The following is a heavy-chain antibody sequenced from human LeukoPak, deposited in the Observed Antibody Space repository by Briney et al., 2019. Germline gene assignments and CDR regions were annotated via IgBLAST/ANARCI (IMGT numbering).Heavy chain of an antibody. Sequence: SETLSLTCSVSGDSISSSGFHWAWFRQPPGRGLEWIAIVSYNESTYYNPSLESRVSISADMSKNHFSLKLKPVTAADTAVYYCASTNGVYWGQGTLVTVSS. CDR3: ASTNGVY. V-gene: IGHV4-39*07. CDR2: VSYNEST. J-gene: IGHJ4*02. CDR1: GDSISSSGFH. D-gene: IGHD2-8*01.